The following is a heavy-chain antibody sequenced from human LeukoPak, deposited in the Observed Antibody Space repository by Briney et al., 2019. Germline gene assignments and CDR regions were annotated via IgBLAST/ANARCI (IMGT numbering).Heavy chain of an antibody. D-gene: IGHD6-19*01. J-gene: IGHJ5*02. CDR2: ISYDGSNK. V-gene: IGHV3-30*04. CDR3: ASKSAVAGGNWFDP. Sequence: GGSLRLSCAASGFTFSSYAMHWVRQAPGKGLEWVAVISYDGSNKYYADSVKGRFTISRDNSKNTLYLQMNSLRAEDTAVYYCASKSAVAGGNWFDPLGQGTLVTVSS. CDR1: GFTFSSYA.